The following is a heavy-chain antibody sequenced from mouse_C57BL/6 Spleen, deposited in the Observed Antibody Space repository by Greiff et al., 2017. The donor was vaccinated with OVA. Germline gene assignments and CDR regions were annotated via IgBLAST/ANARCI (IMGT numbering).Heavy chain of an antibody. J-gene: IGHJ4*01. Sequence: VQLQQSVAELVRPGASVKLSCTASGFNIKNSYMHWVKQRPEQGLEWIGRIDPANGNTKYAPKFQGKATITADTSSNTAYLQLSSLTSEDTAIYYRARLYYYGSSYNAMDYWGQGTSVTVSS. CDR3: ARLYYYGSSYNAMDY. CDR2: IDPANGNT. CDR1: GFNIKNSY. D-gene: IGHD1-1*01. V-gene: IGHV14-3*01.